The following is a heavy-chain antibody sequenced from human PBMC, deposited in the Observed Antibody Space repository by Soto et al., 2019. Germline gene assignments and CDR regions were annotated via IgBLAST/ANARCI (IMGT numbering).Heavy chain of an antibody. V-gene: IGHV3-30*18. CDR2: ISYDGSNK. Sequence: QVQLVESGGGVVQPGRSLRVSCAASGFIFSSYGMHWVRQAPGKGLEWVAVISYDGSNKYYADSVKGRFTISRDNSKNTLYLQMNSLRAEDTAVYYCAKDRTSGNYSDYWGHRALVTVSS. D-gene: IGHD1-26*01. CDR3: AKDRTSGNYSDY. CDR1: GFIFSSYG. J-gene: IGHJ4*01.